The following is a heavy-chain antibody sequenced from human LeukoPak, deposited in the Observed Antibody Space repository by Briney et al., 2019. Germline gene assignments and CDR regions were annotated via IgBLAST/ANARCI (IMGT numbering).Heavy chain of an antibody. CDR3: ARDLGYGGNSAG. D-gene: IGHD4-23*01. CDR1: GFTFSRYW. Sequence: PGGSLRLSCAASGFTFSRYWMHWGRQAPGKGLVWVSRINCEGSSTMYGDSVKGRFNISRDNAKNTLYLQMNSLRAEDTAVYYCARDLGYGGNSAGWGQGTLVTVSS. V-gene: IGHV3-74*03. J-gene: IGHJ4*02. CDR2: INCEGSST.